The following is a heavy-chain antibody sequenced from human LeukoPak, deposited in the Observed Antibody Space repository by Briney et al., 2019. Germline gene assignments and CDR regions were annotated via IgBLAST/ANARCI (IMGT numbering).Heavy chain of an antibody. D-gene: IGHD6-6*01. CDR1: GYNFTNFW. CDR3: ARQGRIAGRAIDY. V-gene: IGHV5-51*01. CDR2: IYPGDSDT. Sequence: GESLKISCKGSGYNFTNFWIGWVRQMSGKGLEWMGIIYPGDSDTKYSPSFQGQVTISADKSISTAYLQWSSLRASDTAMYYCARQGRIAGRAIDYWGQGTLVTVSS. J-gene: IGHJ4*02.